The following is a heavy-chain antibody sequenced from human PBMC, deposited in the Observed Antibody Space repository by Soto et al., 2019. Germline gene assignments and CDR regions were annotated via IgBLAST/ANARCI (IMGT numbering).Heavy chain of an antibody. CDR1: GFTFDDYA. Sequence: GGSLRLSCAASGFTFDDYAMHWVRQAPGKGLEWVSGISWNSGSIGYADSVKGRFTISRDNAKNSLYLQMNSLRAEDTALYYCARKIVRSSESSGSPSLAGSLDYWGQGTLVTVSS. CDR3: ARKIVRSSESSGSPSLAGSLDY. CDR2: ISWNSGSI. V-gene: IGHV3-9*01. D-gene: IGHD6-19*01. J-gene: IGHJ4*02.